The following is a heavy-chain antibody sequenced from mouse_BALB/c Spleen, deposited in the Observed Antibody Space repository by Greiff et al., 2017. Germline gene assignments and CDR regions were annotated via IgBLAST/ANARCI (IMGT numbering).Heavy chain of an antibody. J-gene: IGHJ2*01. CDR3: ARKGVATDFDY. D-gene: IGHD1-1*01. CDR2: INPGSGGT. Sequence: VQLQQSGAELVRPGTSVKVSCKASGYAFTNYLIEWVKQRPGQGLEWIGVINPGSGGTNYNEKFKGKATLTADKSSSTAYMQLSSLTSDDSAVYFCARKGVATDFDYWGQGTTLTVSS. CDR1: GYAFTNYL. V-gene: IGHV1-54*01.